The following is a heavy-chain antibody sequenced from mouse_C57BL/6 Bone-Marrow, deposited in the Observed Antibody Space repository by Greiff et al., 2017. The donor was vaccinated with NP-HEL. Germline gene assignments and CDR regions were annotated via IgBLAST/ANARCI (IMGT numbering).Heavy chain of an antibody. CDR2: SYPRSGNT. V-gene: IGHV1-81*01. CDR1: GYTFTSYG. J-gene: IGHJ4*01. CDR3: ARPSYYYGSSYDYAMDY. D-gene: IGHD1-1*01. Sequence: VQLQQSGAELARPGASVKLSCKASGYTFTSYGISWVKQRTGQGLEWIGESYPRSGNTYYNEKFKGKATLTADKSSSTAYMELRSLTSEDSAVYFCARPSYYYGSSYDYAMDYWGQGTSVTVSS.